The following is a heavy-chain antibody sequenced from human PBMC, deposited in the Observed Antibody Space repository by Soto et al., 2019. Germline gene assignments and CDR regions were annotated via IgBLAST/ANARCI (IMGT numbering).Heavy chain of an antibody. CDR1: GGSIGSGTSY. CDR3: ASIPRRGYSYGIDY. Sequence: QVQLQESGPGLVEPSQTLSLTCNVSGGSIGSGTSYWTWIRQHPGEGLEWIGHIYFTGATYSNPSLRSRLTMSVDTSKNQFSLKLTSVTAADTATYYCASIPRRGYSYGIDYWGQGTLVTVSS. J-gene: IGHJ4*02. V-gene: IGHV4-31*03. D-gene: IGHD2-21*02. CDR2: IYFTGAT.